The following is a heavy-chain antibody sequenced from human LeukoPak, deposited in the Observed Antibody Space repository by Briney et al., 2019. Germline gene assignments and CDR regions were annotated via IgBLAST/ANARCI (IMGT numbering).Heavy chain of an antibody. J-gene: IGHJ4*02. V-gene: IGHV4-39*01. D-gene: IGHD3-9*01. CDR1: GDSLTGYY. CDR2: IYYTGNT. Sequence: SETLSLTCTVSGDSLTGYYWGWIRQPPGKGLEWIGNIYYTGNTYYNPSLKSRVTTSVDTSNNQFSLRLSSVTAADTAVYYCARWVDLTVYWGQGTLVTVSS. CDR3: ARWVDLTVY.